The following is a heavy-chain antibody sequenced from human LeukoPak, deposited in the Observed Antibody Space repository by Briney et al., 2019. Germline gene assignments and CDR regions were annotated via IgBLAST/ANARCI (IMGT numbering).Heavy chain of an antibody. D-gene: IGHD3-10*01. CDR1: GFTFSSYA. V-gene: IGHV3-30*04. Sequence: PGGSLRLSCAASGFTFSSYAMHWVRQAPGKGLEWVAVISYDGSNKYYADSVKGRFTISRDNSKNTLYLQMNSLRAEGTAVYYCARTPYGSGSYSGPFDYWGQGTLVTVSS. CDR3: ARTPYGSGSYSGPFDY. J-gene: IGHJ4*02. CDR2: ISYDGSNK.